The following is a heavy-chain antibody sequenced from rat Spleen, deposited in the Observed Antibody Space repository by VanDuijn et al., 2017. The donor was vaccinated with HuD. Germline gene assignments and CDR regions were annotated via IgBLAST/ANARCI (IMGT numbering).Heavy chain of an antibody. J-gene: IGHJ4*01. CDR2: ISSGVST. V-gene: IGHV2-6*01. D-gene: IGHD1-11*01. CDR1: GFSLTSYT. Sequence: QVHLKESGPGLVQPSQTLSLTCTVSGFSLTSYTVSWVRQPPGKGLEWISVISSGVSTYYNSALKSRLSISRDTSKSQVYLKMNSLQTEDTATYYCTTATEGPYVLDAWGQGASVTVSS. CDR3: TTATEGPYVLDA.